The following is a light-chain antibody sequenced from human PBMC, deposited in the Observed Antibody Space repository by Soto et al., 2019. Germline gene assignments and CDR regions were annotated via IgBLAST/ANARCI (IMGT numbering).Light chain of an antibody. CDR3: CSYARTTLV. V-gene: IGLV2-11*01. Sequence: QSALTQPPSASGSPGQSVTICCTGTTSDIGGYKYVSWYQQLPGKAPKLMIFDVTKRPSGVPDRFSGSNSGNTASLTISGLQAEDEAIYYCCSYARTTLVFGNGTKLTVL. CDR2: DVT. J-gene: IGLJ1*01. CDR1: TSDIGGYKY.